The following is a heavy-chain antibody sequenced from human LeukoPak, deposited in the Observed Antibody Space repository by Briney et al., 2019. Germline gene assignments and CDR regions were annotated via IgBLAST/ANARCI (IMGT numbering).Heavy chain of an antibody. Sequence: AASVKVSCKASGYTFTSYDINWVRQATGQGLEWMGWMNPNSGNTGYAQKFQGRVTMTRDTSISTAYMELSRLRSDDTAVYYCARDGRRIAARPGGTTFDYWGQGTLVTVSS. CDR3: ARDGRRIAARPGGTTFDY. D-gene: IGHD6-6*01. J-gene: IGHJ4*02. V-gene: IGHV1-8*01. CDR2: MNPNSGNT. CDR1: GYTFTSYD.